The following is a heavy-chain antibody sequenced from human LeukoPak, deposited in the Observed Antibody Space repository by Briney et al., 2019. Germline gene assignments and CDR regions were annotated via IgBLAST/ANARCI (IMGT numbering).Heavy chain of an antibody. CDR3: AKGVSPYTEYFQH. CDR2: ISGSGGST. CDR1: GFTFSSYA. D-gene: IGHD2-21*01. Sequence: GGSLRLSCAASGFTFSSYAMSWVRQAPGKGLEWVSAISGSGGSTYYADSVKGRFTISRDISKNTLYLQMNSLRAEDTAVYYCAKGVSPYTEYFQHWGQGTLVTVSS. J-gene: IGHJ1*01. V-gene: IGHV3-23*01.